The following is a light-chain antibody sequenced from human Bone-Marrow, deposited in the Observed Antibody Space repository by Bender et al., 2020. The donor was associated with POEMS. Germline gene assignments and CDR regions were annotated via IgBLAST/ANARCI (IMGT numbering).Light chain of an antibody. CDR3: AAWDDSLV. V-gene: IGLV1-47*01. CDR2: MNN. J-gene: IGLJ3*02. Sequence: QSVLTQPPSASGTPGQRVTISCSGGSSNIGKGYVFWYQQLPGAAPKLLIYMNNQRPSGVPDRFSGSKSGTSASLAIRGLRSEDEADYYCAAWDDSLVFGGGTKLTVL. CDR1: SSNIGKGY.